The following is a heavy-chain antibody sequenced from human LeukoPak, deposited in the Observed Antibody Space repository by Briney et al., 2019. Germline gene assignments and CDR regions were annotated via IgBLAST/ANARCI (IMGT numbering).Heavy chain of an antibody. Sequence: GGSLRLSCAASGFTFSSYAMSWVRQAPGKGLEWVSAISGSGGSTYYADSVKGWFTISRDNSKNTLYLQMNSLRAEDTAVYYCANGGIPQLPYYYYYYMDVWGKGTTVTVSS. V-gene: IGHV3-23*01. CDR3: ANGGIPQLPYYYYYYMDV. CDR1: GFTFSSYA. J-gene: IGHJ6*03. CDR2: ISGSGGST. D-gene: IGHD1-1*01.